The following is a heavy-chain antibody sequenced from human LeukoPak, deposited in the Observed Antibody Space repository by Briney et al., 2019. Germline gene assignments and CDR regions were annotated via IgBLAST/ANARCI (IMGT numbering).Heavy chain of an antibody. D-gene: IGHD4-17*01. CDR2: IYYSGST. CDR3: AREGTVTHYYGMDI. CDR1: GGSISSSSYY. V-gene: IGHV4-39*07. J-gene: IGHJ6*02. Sequence: PSETLSLTCTVSGGSISSSSYYWGWIRQPPGKGLEWIGSIYYSGSTYYNPSLKSRVTISVDTSKNQFSLKLSSVTAADTAVYYCAREGTVTHYYGMDIWGQGTTVTVSS.